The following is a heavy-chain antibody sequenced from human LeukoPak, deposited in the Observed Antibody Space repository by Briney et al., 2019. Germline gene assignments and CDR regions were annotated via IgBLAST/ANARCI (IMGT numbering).Heavy chain of an antibody. Sequence: PGGSLRLSCAASGFSFNNYAMSWVRQAPGKGLEWVSAHSTTGGSTYYADSVKGRFTISRDNSKNTLSLQMDSLRVEDTAVYYCAKDWTTVVTPKGYYFDSWGQGTLVTVSS. CDR1: GFSFNNYA. CDR3: AKDWTTVVTPKGYYFDS. D-gene: IGHD4-23*01. J-gene: IGHJ4*02. V-gene: IGHV3-23*01. CDR2: HSTTGGST.